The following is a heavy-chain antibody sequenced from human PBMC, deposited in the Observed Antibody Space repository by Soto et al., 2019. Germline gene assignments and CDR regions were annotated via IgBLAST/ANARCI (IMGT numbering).Heavy chain of an antibody. J-gene: IGHJ1*01. CDR1: GCSISSGGYY. CDR2: IYYSGST. Sequence: ASETLSLTCTVSGCSISSGGYYWSWIRQHPGKGLEWIGYIYYSGSTYYNPSLKSRVTISVDTSKNQFSLKLSSVTAADTAVYYCARVGSWEAYCGGDCYRSYFQHWGQGTLVTVSS. CDR3: ARVGSWEAYCGGDCYRSYFQH. V-gene: IGHV4-31*03. D-gene: IGHD2-21*01.